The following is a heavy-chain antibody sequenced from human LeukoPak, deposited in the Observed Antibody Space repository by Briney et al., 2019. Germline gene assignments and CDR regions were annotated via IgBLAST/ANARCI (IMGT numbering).Heavy chain of an antibody. CDR1: GFTFSSYG. CDR2: IRYDGTSD. D-gene: IGHD6-13*01. V-gene: IGHV3-30*02. Sequence: GGSLRLSCAASGFTFSSYGMHWVRQAPGRGLEWVAFIRYDGTSDQYADSVKGRFTISRDNSKNTLHLQMNTLRAEDTAVYYCASRIATAGSVDYWGQGTLVTVSS. CDR3: ASRIATAGSVDY. J-gene: IGHJ4*02.